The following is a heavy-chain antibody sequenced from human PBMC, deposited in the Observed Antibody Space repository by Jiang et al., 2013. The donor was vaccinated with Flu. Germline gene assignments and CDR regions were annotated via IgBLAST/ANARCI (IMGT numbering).Heavy chain of an antibody. CDR3: AREGRLTSSWIYYFYGMDV. D-gene: IGHD6-13*01. CDR2: ISAYNGHT. CDR1: GYTLTSYG. V-gene: IGHV1-18*01. Sequence: SVKVSCKASGYTLTSYGISWVRQAPGQGLEWMGWISAYNGHTNYAQKLQGRVTMTTDTSTSTAYMELRSLRSDDTAVYYCAREGRLTSSWIYYFYGMDVWGKGTSVTVSS. J-gene: IGHJ6*04.